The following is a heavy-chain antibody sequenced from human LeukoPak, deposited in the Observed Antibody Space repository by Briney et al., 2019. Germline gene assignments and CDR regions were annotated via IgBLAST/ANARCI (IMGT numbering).Heavy chain of an antibody. Sequence: SETLSLTCTVSGVSISSSNSYWGWIRQPAGKGLEWIGSIYYSGNTYYNASLKSQVSISIDTSKNQFSLRLTSVTAADTAVYYCARQTGSGLFILPGGQGTLVTVSS. CDR1: GVSISSSNSY. CDR2: IYYSGNT. J-gene: IGHJ4*02. CDR3: ARQTGSGLFILP. V-gene: IGHV4-39*01. D-gene: IGHD3/OR15-3a*01.